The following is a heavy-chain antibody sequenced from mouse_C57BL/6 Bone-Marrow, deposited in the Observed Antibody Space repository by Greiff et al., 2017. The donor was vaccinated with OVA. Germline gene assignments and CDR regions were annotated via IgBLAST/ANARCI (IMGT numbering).Heavy chain of an antibody. CDR2: INPNYGTT. CDR3: ASEWSKLRLLYY. Sequence: EVQLQQSGPELVKPGASVKISCTASGYSFTDYNMNWVKQSHGKSLEWIGVINPNYGTTSYNQKFKGKATLTVDQSSSTAYMLINRLTSDDSAVYYCASEWSKLRLLYYWGQGTTLTVSS. D-gene: IGHD3-2*02. J-gene: IGHJ2*01. CDR1: GYSFTDYN. V-gene: IGHV1-39*01.